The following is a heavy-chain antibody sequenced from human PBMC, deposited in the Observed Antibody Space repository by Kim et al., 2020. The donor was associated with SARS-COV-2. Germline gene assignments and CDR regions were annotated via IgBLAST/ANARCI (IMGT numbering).Heavy chain of an antibody. D-gene: IGHD2-2*02. Sequence: ADSAKGRFSISRDDSKDTLYLQMNSLRAEDTAVYYCAKLKTSSCYSAMDVWGQGTTVTVSS. J-gene: IGHJ6*02. CDR3: AKLKTSSCYSAMDV. V-gene: IGHV3-23*01.